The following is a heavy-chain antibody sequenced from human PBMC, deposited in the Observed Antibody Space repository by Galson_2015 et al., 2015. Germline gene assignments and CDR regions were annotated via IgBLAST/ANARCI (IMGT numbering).Heavy chain of an antibody. CDR3: AKDRGGNFGY. CDR1: GFTFSSYG. CDR2: ISYDGSNK. Sequence: SLRLSCAASGFTFSSYGMHWVRQAPGKGLEWVAVISYDGSNKYYADSVKGRFTISRDNSKNTLYLQMNSLRAEDTAVYYCAKDRGGNFGYWGQGTLVTVSS. V-gene: IGHV3-30*18. J-gene: IGHJ4*02. D-gene: IGHD2-15*01.